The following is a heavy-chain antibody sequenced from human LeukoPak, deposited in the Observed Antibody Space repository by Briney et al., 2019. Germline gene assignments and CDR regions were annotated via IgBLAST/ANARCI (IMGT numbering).Heavy chain of an antibody. CDR2: ISGSGGST. CDR1: GFTFSSYA. V-gene: IGHV3-23*01. CDR3: AKRIAAAGTNPDY. J-gene: IGHJ4*02. Sequence: GGSLRLSCAASGFTFSSYAMSWVRQAPGKGLEWVSAISGSGGSTYYADSVKGRFTISRDNSKNTLYLRMNSLRAEDTAVYYCAKRIAAAGTNPDYWGQGTLVTVSS. D-gene: IGHD6-13*01.